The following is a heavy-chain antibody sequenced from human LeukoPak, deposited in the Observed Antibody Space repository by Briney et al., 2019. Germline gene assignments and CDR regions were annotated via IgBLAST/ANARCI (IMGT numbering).Heavy chain of an antibody. CDR1: GFSFRTHW. CDR3: AKWMGRDS. V-gene: IGHV3-7*02. Sequence: GGSLRLSCAASGFSFRTHWMSWVRQAPGKGLEWVANINQDGRKKFYVDSVEGRFTISRGDAKTSLFLQMNSLRVEDTAVYYCAKWMGRDSWGQGTLVTVSS. D-gene: IGHD6-19*01. J-gene: IGHJ4*02. CDR2: INQDGRKK.